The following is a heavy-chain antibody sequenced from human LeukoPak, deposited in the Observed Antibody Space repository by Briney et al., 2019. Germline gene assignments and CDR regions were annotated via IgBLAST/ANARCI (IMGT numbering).Heavy chain of an antibody. Sequence: SETLSLTSTVSGGSISSYYWSWIRQPPGKGLEWVGYFHYSGHINYNPSLKSRATISADTSKNQLSLNLRSVTAADTAVYYCARAGVGEANFDYWGQGLLVTVSS. V-gene: IGHV4-59*01. J-gene: IGHJ4*02. CDR3: ARAGVGEANFDY. CDR2: FHYSGHI. CDR1: GGSISSYY. D-gene: IGHD3-10*01.